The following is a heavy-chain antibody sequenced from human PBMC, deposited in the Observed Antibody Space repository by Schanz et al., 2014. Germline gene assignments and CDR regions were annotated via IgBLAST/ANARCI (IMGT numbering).Heavy chain of an antibody. J-gene: IGHJ4*02. Sequence: EVQLVESGGGLVQPGGSLRLSCAASGFTFSSYWMSWVRQAPGKGLEWVANIKQDGSEKYYVDSVQGRFTISRDNAKXXXYLQMNSLRAEDTAXYYCARDGYNAYDLKRGEYWGQGTQVAVSS. CDR1: GFTFSSYW. V-gene: IGHV3-7*01. CDR3: ARDGYNAYDLKRGEY. D-gene: IGHD5-12*01. CDR2: IKQDGSEK.